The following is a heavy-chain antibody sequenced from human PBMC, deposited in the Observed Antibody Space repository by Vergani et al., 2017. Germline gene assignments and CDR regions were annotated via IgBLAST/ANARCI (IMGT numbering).Heavy chain of an antibody. Sequence: EVQLLESGGSLKQPGGSVRLSCAASGFTFNHDAMNWVRQAPGKGLEWFAGISGSGGSTYYAGSVKGRFTISRDSSKKTLYLQMNSLSAGDTAVYYCAKANPRNSGYDYLYYYHAMDVWGQGTTVTVSS. CDR1: GFTFNHDA. V-gene: IGHV3-23*01. CDR3: AKANPRNSGYDYLYYYHAMDV. J-gene: IGHJ6*02. CDR2: ISGSGGST. D-gene: IGHD5-12*01.